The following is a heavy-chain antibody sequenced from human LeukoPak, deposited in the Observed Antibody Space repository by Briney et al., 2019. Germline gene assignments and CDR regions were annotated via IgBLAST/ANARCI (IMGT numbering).Heavy chain of an antibody. D-gene: IGHD2-8*02. CDR2: IYSSGST. Sequence: SETLSLTCTVSGDSISNYYWSWIRQPPEKGLEWVGYIYSSGSTNYNPTLKSRVTISIATSKNQLSLKLTAATAADTAVYCCATRPPGQYWAPYFDYWGQGSLVTVSS. CDR1: GDSISNYY. CDR3: ATRPPGQYWAPYFDY. V-gene: IGHV4-59*01. J-gene: IGHJ4*02.